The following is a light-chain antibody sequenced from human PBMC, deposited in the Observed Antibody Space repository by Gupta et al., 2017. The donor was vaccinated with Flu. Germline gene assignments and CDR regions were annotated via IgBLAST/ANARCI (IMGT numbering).Light chain of an antibody. J-gene: IGKJ1*01. CDR1: QSVSNF. CDR3: QQGYSTPRA. Sequence: PSSLSASVGDRVTITCRASQSVSNFLHWYQQKPGKAPKLLIYGASTLQGGAPSRFSGSGSGTEFTLTISSLQPADFATYYCQQGYSTPRAFGRGTTVEIK. V-gene: IGKV1-39*01. CDR2: GAS.